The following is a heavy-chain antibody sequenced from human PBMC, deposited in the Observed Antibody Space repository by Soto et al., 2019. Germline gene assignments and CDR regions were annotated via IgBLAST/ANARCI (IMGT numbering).Heavy chain of an antibody. CDR1: GFTFSSYG. CDR2: ISYDGSNK. CDR3: AKDRRRNSRGPVSGYYYYGMDV. Sequence: QVQLVESGGGVVQPGRSLRLSCAASGFTFSSYGMHWVRQAPGKGLEWVAVISYDGSNKYYADSVKGRFTISRDNSKNTLYLQMNSLRAEDTAVYYCAKDRRRNSRGPVSGYYYYGMDVWGQGTTDTVSS. V-gene: IGHV3-30*18. J-gene: IGHJ6*02. D-gene: IGHD3-16*01.